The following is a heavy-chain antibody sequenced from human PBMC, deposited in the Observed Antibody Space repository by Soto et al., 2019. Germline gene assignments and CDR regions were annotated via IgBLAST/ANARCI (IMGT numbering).Heavy chain of an antibody. Sequence: PGGSLSLACAASGFAFSNYAMSWVRQSPGEGLEWISRLTGGRDNPHYAESVKGRFTITRDNSKSTLFLQISSLSDGDTAVYYCARGGSGWYPFDYWGQGTLVTVSS. J-gene: IGHJ4*02. V-gene: IGHV3-23*01. D-gene: IGHD6-19*01. CDR1: GFAFSNYA. CDR3: ARGGSGWYPFDY. CDR2: LTGGRDNP.